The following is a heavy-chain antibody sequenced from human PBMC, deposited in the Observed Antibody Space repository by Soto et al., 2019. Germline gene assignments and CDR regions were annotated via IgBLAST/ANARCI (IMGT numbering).Heavy chain of an antibody. CDR3: ARELGHGYVLRGMDV. D-gene: IGHD3-16*01. CDR2: INSDGSSI. V-gene: IGHV3-74*01. Sequence: EVQLVESGGGLVQPGGSVRLSCAASKFTITSYWMHWVRQAPGKGLVWVSRINSDGSSISYADAVKGRFTISRDNAKDTLYLQINSLGVEDTAVYYCARELGHGYVLRGMDVWGQGTTGTVFS. CDR1: KFTITSYW. J-gene: IGHJ6*02.